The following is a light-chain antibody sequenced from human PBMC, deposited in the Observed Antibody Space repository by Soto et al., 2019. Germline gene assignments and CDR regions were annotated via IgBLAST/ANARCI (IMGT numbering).Light chain of an antibody. CDR3: QQYGSSPPRT. CDR1: QSVSNDF. J-gene: IGKJ1*01. Sequence: EMVLTQSPGIRSWSRLGVGTGGCMGSQSVSNDFLAWYQQRPGQAPRLLIYGASTRATDVPDRFSGSGSGADFTLTISRLEPEDFAVYYCQQYGSSPPRTFGQGTKVDI. CDR2: GAS. V-gene: IGKV3-20*01.